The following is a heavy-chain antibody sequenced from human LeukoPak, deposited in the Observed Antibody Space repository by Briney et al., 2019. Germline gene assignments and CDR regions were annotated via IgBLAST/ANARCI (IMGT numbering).Heavy chain of an antibody. D-gene: IGHD3-22*01. Sequence: PSETLSLTCTVSGGSISSYYWCWIRQPPGEGLELIGYTYYSWSTNYNLSLHSRVTISVDTSKNPFSLKLSSLTAADTAVYYCARDYYDSSGYYDYWGQGTLVTVSS. CDR1: GGSISSYY. CDR3: ARDYYDSSGYYDY. J-gene: IGHJ4*02. V-gene: IGHV4-59*01. CDR2: TYYSWST.